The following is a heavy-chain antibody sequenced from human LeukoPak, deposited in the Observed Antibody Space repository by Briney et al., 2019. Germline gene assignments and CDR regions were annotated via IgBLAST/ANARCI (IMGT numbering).Heavy chain of an antibody. D-gene: IGHD6-19*01. CDR2: IYSGDNT. CDR3: AVVDNSGWYCHDY. J-gene: IGHJ4*02. V-gene: IGHV3-66*01. CDR1: GFTVSSNY. Sequence: GGSLRLSCAASGFTVSSNYMSWVRQAPGKGLEWVSVIYSGDNTNYADSVKGRFTISRDISKNTLYLQMNSLRAEDTAVYYCAVVDNSGWYCHDYWGQGTLVIVSS.